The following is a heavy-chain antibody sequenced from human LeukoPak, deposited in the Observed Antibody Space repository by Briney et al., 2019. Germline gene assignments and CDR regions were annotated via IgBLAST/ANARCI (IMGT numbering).Heavy chain of an antibody. CDR2: INSDESDT. CDR1: EFTFTNSG. Sequence: GGPLKLSCLASEFTFTNSGIHWFAKAPGKGLIWVSRINSDESDTTYADSVKGRFTISRDNAKNTLYLQMNSLRAEDTAVYYCARLRTYGSDYWGQGTLVTVSS. J-gene: IGHJ4*02. D-gene: IGHD3-10*01. CDR3: ARLRTYGSDY. V-gene: IGHV3-74*01.